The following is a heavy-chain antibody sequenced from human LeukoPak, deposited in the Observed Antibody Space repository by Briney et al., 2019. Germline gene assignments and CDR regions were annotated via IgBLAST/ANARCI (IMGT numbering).Heavy chain of an antibody. CDR2: IYPSGTT. D-gene: IGHD6-13*01. CDR3: ARAYSSSWYFNWFDP. V-gene: IGHV4-38-2*02. CDR1: GYSISSGYY. Sequence: SETLSLTCTVSGYSISSGYYWGWIRQPPGEGLEWIGNIYPSGTTYYNPSLKTRVTISVDTSKNQFSLKLSSVTAADTAVYFCARAYSSSWYFNWFDPWGQGTLVTVSS. J-gene: IGHJ5*02.